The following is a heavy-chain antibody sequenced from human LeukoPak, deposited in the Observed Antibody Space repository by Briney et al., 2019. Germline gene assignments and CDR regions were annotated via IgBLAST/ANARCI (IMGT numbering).Heavy chain of an antibody. D-gene: IGHD6-13*01. Sequence: KSSETLSLTCTVSGGSISSSSYYWGWIRQPPGKGLEWIGSIYYSGSTYYNPSLKSRVTISVDTSKNQFSLKLSSVTAADTAVYYCARVSREYSSSQQLDYWGQGTLVTVSS. V-gene: IGHV4-39*07. CDR3: ARVSREYSSSQQLDY. J-gene: IGHJ4*02. CDR2: IYYSGST. CDR1: GGSISSSSYY.